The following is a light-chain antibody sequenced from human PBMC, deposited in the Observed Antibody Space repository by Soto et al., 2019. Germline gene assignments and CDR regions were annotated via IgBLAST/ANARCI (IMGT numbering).Light chain of an antibody. V-gene: IGKV3-15*01. CDR2: YAS. CDR1: QSISTN. Sequence: EIGMTQSPAAVSVSQGERATLCCMAIQSISTNLAWYQQKPGQAPRLLIYYASTRVTGIPARFSGSGSGTEFTLTISSLQSEDFAVYYCQQYNNWPPPWTFGLGTKVDIK. CDR3: QQYNNWPPPWT. J-gene: IGKJ1*01.